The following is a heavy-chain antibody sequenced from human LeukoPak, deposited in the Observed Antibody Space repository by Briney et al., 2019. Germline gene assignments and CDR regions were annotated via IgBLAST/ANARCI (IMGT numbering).Heavy chain of an antibody. CDR3: AREGTATSFDY. V-gene: IGHV4-59*08. Sequence: SETLSLTCTVSGGSISSYSWSWIRQPPGKGLEWIGYIYYSGSTNYNPSLKSRVTISLDTSKNQFSLKLTSVTAADTAVYYCAREGTATSFDYWGQGTLFTVSS. CDR2: IYYSGST. CDR1: GGSISSYS. J-gene: IGHJ4*02.